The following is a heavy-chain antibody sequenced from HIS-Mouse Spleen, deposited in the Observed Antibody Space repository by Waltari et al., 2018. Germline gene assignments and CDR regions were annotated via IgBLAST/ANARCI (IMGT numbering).Heavy chain of an antibody. J-gene: IGHJ4*02. Sequence: QVQLQESGPGRVKPSETLSLTCTVSGGPISTPYLRWTGRPGGKGLEWIGRIYTSGSTNYNPSLKSRVTMSVDTSKNQFSLKLSSVTAADTAVYYCARDKYSSSWYYFDYWGQGTLVTVSS. V-gene: IGHV4-4*07. CDR3: ARDKYSSSWYYFDY. D-gene: IGHD6-13*01. CDR2: IYTSGST. CDR1: GGPISTPY.